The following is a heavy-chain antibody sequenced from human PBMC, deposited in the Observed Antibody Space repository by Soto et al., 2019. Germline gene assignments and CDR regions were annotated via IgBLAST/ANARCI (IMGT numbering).Heavy chain of an antibody. V-gene: IGHV5-51*01. Sequence: GESLKISCKGSGYSFTSYWIGWVRQMPGKDLEWMGIISPGDSDTRYSPSFQGQVTISADKSISTAYLQWSSLKASDTAMYYCARCPSCCSGGSCYSFTGGPFDYWGQGTLVTVSS. CDR3: ARCPSCCSGGSCYSFTGGPFDY. D-gene: IGHD2-15*01. CDR1: GYSFTSYW. J-gene: IGHJ4*02. CDR2: ISPGDSDT.